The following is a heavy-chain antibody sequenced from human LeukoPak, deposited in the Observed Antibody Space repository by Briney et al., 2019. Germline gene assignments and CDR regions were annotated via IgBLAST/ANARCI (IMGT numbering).Heavy chain of an antibody. Sequence: SETLSLTCTVSGGSISSYYWSWIRQPPGKGLEWIGYIYYSGSTNYNPSLKSRVTISVDTSKNQFSLKLSSVTAADTAVYYCARGRIVGATADALDIWGQGTMVTVSS. CDR2: IYYSGST. CDR3: ARGRIVGATADALDI. V-gene: IGHV4-59*12. J-gene: IGHJ3*02. D-gene: IGHD1-26*01. CDR1: GGSISSYY.